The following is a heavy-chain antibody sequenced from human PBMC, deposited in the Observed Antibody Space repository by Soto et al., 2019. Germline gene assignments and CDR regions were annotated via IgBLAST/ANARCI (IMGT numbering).Heavy chain of an antibody. CDR3: TRFHRAYKNVLDY. V-gene: IGHV4-59*02. J-gene: IGHJ4*02. D-gene: IGHD3-10*02. Sequence: QVQLQESGPGLVKPSETLSLTCTVSGGSVSGYYWNWIRQPPGKGLEWIGYIRYTGSTTYNPSLPPRVTMSVPSSGNHFSLQRSSVTAAHPAVYYCTRFHRAYKNVLDYWGQRALVTVSS. CDR1: GGSVSGYY. CDR2: IRYTGST.